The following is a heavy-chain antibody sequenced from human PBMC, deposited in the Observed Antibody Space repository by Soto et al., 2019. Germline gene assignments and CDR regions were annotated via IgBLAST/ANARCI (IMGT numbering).Heavy chain of an antibody. CDR1: GFSFEDYT. D-gene: IGHD3-9*01. CDR2: ISWGGGIT. V-gene: IGHV3-43*01. CDR3: ARDSYDILTGQKRYFDF. J-gene: IGHJ4*02. Sequence: PGGSLRLSCAASGFSFEDYTMHWVRQGPGKGPEWISLISWGGGITDYSDSVKGRFISSRDNSKNSLFLEMNSLTSEDAAMYFCARDSYDILTGQKRYFDFWGQGTLVTVSS.